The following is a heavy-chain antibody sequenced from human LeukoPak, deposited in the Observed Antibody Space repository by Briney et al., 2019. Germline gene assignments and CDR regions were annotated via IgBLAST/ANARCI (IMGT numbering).Heavy chain of an antibody. V-gene: IGHV1-69*06. J-gene: IGHJ5*02. D-gene: IGHD6-19*01. Sequence: SVKVSCKASGGTFSSYAISWVRQAPGQGLEWMGGIIPIFGTANYAQKFQGKVTITADKSTSTAYMELSSLRSEDTAVYYCARWAGMNDNWFDPWGQGTLVTVSS. CDR2: IIPIFGTA. CDR3: ARWAGMNDNWFDP. CDR1: GGTFSSYA.